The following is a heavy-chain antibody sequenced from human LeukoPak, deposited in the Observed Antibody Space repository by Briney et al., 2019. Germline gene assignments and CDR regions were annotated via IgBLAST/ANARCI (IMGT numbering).Heavy chain of an antibody. V-gene: IGHV4-30-2*01. CDR1: GGSISSGSYY. J-gene: IGHJ4*02. D-gene: IGHD4-23*01. CDR2: IYHTGNT. Sequence: PSETLSLTCTVSGGSISSGSYYWSWIRQPPGKGLEWIGYIYHTGNTYYNPSLESRVTMSVDKSKNQFSPSLASVTVADTAVYYCARERPLDTVVSQDFWGQGTLVIVSS. CDR3: ARERPLDTVVSQDF.